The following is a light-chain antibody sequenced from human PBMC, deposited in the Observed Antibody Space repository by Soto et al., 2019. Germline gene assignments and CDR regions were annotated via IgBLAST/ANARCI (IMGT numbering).Light chain of an antibody. J-gene: IGKJ4*01. CDR1: QGISDY. Sequence: DIQMTQSPSSLSASVGDRVTITCRASQGISDYLAWYQQKPGKVPKLLIHDASTLQSGVPPRFSGSGSGTDFTLTISSLQPEDVATYYCQKCNSDPLTFGGGTNVDIK. CDR2: DAS. V-gene: IGKV1-27*01. CDR3: QKCNSDPLT.